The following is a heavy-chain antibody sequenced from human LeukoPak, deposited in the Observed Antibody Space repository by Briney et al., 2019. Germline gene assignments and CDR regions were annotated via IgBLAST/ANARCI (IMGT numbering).Heavy chain of an antibody. CDR2: INHSGST. CDR1: GESFSGYY. J-gene: IGHJ6*03. V-gene: IGHV4-34*01. CDR3: ARVPVGDYYYYYMDV. D-gene: IGHD3-16*01. Sequence: SETLSLTCAVYGESFSGYYWSWIRQPPGKGLGWIGEINHSGSTNYNPSLKSRVTISVDTSKNQFSLKLSSVTAADTAVYYCARVPVGDYYYYYMDVWGKGTTVTVSS.